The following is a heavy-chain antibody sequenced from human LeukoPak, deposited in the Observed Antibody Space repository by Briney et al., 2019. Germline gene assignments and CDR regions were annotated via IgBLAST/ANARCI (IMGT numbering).Heavy chain of an antibody. D-gene: IGHD4-17*01. CDR1: GFTFDDYG. CDR2: INWNGGST. J-gene: IGHJ4*02. V-gene: IGHV3-20*04. Sequence: AGGPLRLSCAASGFTFDDYGMSWVRQAPGKGLEWVSGINWNGGSTGYADSVKGRFTISRDNAKNSLYLQMNSLRAEDTALYYCARAGYGDYFDYWGQGTLVTVSS. CDR3: ARAGYGDYFDY.